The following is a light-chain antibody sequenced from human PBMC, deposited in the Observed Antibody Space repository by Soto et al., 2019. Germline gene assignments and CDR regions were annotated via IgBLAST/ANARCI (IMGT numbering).Light chain of an antibody. V-gene: IGKV1-5*01. CDR2: DAS. Sequence: DIQMTQSPSTLSASVGDRVTITCRASQSISSWLAWYQQKPGKAPKLLIYDASSLESGVPSRFSGSGSGTEFTLTISSLQTDDFATYYCQQYNSYSPEWTFGQGNKVEIK. CDR1: QSISSW. J-gene: IGKJ1*01. CDR3: QQYNSYSPEWT.